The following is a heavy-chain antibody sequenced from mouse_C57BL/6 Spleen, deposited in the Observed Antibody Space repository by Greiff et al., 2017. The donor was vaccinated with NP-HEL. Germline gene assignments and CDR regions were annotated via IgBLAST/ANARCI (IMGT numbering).Heavy chain of an antibody. CDR2: IRNKANNHAT. CDR1: GFTFSDAW. J-gene: IGHJ2*01. V-gene: IGHV6-6*01. Sequence: EVKVEESGGGLVQPGGSIKLSCAASGFTFSDAWMDWVRQSPEKGLEWVAEIRNKANNHATYYAESVKGRFTISRDDSKSSVYLQMNSLRAEDTGIYYCTTNDGYYGTGYRGQGTTLTVSS. CDR3: TTNDGYYGTGY. D-gene: IGHD2-3*01.